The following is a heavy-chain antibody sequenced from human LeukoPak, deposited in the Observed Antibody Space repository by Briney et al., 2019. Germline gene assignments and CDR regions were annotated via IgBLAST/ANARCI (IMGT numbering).Heavy chain of an antibody. V-gene: IGHV5-51*01. CDR2: IYPGDPDT. J-gene: IGHJ4*02. Sequence: GESLKISCKGSGYSFTNYWIGWVRQMPGKGLEWMGIIYPGDPDTRYSPSFQGQVTISADKSISTAYVQWSSLKASDTAMYYCARQGQGGSYYDYFDYWGQGTLVTVSS. CDR1: GYSFTNYW. D-gene: IGHD1-26*01. CDR3: ARQGQGGSYYDYFDY.